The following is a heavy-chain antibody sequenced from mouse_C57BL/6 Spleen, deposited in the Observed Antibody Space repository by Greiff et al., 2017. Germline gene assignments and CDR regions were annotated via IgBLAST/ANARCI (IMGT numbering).Heavy chain of an antibody. CDR3: TTTVVSFDY. Sequence: VQLQQSGAELVRPGASVKLSCTASGFNIKDDYMHWVKQRPEQGLEWIGWIDPENGDTEYASKFQGKATITADTSSKTAYLQLSSLTSEDTAVYYCTTTVVSFDYWGQGTTLTVSS. CDR2: IDPENGDT. CDR1: GFNIKDDY. V-gene: IGHV14-4*01. D-gene: IGHD1-1*01. J-gene: IGHJ2*01.